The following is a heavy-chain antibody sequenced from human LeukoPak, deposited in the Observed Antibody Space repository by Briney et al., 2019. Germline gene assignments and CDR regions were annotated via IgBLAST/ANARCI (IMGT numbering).Heavy chain of an antibody. CDR1: GGSFSGYY. Sequence: SETLSLTCAVYGGSFSGYYWSWIRQPPGKGLEWIGEINHSGSTNYNPSLKSRVTISVDTSKNQFSLKLSSVTAADTAVYYCARSLYDRYYFDYWGQGTLVTVSS. J-gene: IGHJ4*02. V-gene: IGHV4-34*01. CDR2: INHSGST. D-gene: IGHD3-16*01. CDR3: ARSLYDRYYFDY.